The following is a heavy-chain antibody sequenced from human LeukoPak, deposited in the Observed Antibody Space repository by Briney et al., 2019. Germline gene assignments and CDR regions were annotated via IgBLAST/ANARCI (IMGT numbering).Heavy chain of an antibody. CDR3: AREKDYYDSSGYYYVSPFDY. V-gene: IGHV5-51*01. CDR1: GYSFTSYW. CDR2: IYPGDSDT. D-gene: IGHD3-22*01. J-gene: IGHJ4*02. Sequence: GESLKISCKGSGYSFTSYWIGWVRQMPGKGLEWMGLIYPGDSDTRYSPSFQGQVTISADKSISTAYLQWSSLKASDTAMYYCAREKDYYDSSGYYYVSPFDYWGQGTLVTVSS.